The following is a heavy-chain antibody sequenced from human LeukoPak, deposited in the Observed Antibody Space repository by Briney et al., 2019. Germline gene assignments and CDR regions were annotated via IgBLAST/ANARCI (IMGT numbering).Heavy chain of an antibody. D-gene: IGHD6-13*01. V-gene: IGHV3-7*01. CDR3: ARGYFSSSGRGMDV. CDR2: IKQDGSEN. Sequence: GGSLRLSCAASGFTFSTYWMSWVRQAPGKGLEWGANIKQDGSENYYVDSVKGRFTISRDNAKNSLYLQMNSLRVEDTAVYYCARGYFSSSGRGMDVWGQGTTVTVSS. CDR1: GFTFSTYW. J-gene: IGHJ6*02.